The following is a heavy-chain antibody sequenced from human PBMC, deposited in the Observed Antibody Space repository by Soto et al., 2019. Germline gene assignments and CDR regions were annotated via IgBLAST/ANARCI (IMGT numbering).Heavy chain of an antibody. D-gene: IGHD3-3*01. Sequence: PGGSLRLSCAASGFTFSSYAMSWVRQAPGKGLEWVSAISGSGGSTYYADSVKGRFTISRDNAKNTLYLQMNSLRAEDTAVYYCARYYDFWSGYYLGYYYMDVWGKGTTVTVSS. CDR1: GFTFSSYA. J-gene: IGHJ6*03. CDR3: ARYYDFWSGYYLGYYYMDV. V-gene: IGHV3-23*01. CDR2: ISGSGGST.